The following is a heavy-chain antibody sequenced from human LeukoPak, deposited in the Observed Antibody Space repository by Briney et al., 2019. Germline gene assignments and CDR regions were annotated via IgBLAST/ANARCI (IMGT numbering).Heavy chain of an antibody. CDR1: GFTFSSYS. V-gene: IGHV3-21*01. J-gene: IGHJ6*02. D-gene: IGHD2-15*01. CDR2: ISSSSSYI. Sequence: GGSLRLSCAASGFTFSSYSMNWVRQAPGKGLEWVSSISSSSSYIYYADSVKGRFTISRDNAKNSLYLQMNSLRAEDTAVYYCARDLYCSGGSCYFRPYYGMDVWGQGTTVTASS. CDR3: ARDLYCSGGSCYFRPYYGMDV.